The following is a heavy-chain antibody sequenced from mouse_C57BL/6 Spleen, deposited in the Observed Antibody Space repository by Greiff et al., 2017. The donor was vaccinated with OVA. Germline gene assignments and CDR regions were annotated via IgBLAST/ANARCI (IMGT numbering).Heavy chain of an antibody. CDR2: INPSTGGT. V-gene: IGHV1-42*01. J-gene: IGHJ3*01. CDR1: GYSFTGYY. Sequence: EVKLVESGPELVKPGASVKISCKASGYSFTGYYMNWVKQSPEKSLEWIGEINPSTGGTTYNQKFKAKAKLTVDKSSSTAYMQLKSLTSEDSAVYYCARYIYYDYGLAYWGQGTLVTVSA. CDR3: ARYIYYDYGLAY. D-gene: IGHD2-4*01.